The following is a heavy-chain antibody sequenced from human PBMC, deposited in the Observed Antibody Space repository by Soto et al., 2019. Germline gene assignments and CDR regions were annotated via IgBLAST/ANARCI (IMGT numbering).Heavy chain of an antibody. V-gene: IGHV3-15*07. CDR1: GFIFSNTW. CDR3: TADIPNISANYGMYV. Sequence: QLVESGGGLVEPGGSLRLSCAASGFIFSNTWINWVRQAPGKGLEWVGRIKTKIEGGTTNYAAPVKVRFTVSGGDSKNTVYLHLNSLRTEDTAVYYCTADIPNISANYGMYVWGQGTTVTVSS. D-gene: IGHD6-25*01. CDR2: IKTKIEGGTT. J-gene: IGHJ6*02.